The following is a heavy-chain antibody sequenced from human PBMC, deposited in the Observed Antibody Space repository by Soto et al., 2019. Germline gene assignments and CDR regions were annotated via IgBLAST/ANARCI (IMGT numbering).Heavy chain of an antibody. CDR1: GFTFSSYS. J-gene: IGHJ6*02. V-gene: IGHV3-21*01. CDR3: ARGAYCGGDCYRRRWGMDV. CDR2: ISSSSSYI. D-gene: IGHD2-21*02. Sequence: GGSLRLSCAASGFTFSSYSMNWVRQAPGKGLEWVSSISSSSSYIYYADSVKGRFTISRDNSKNTLYLQMNSLRAEDTAVYYCARGAYCGGDCYRRRWGMDVWGQGTTVTVSS.